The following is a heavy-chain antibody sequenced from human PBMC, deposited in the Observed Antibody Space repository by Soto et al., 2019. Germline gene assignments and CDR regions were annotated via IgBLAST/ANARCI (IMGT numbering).Heavy chain of an antibody. J-gene: IGHJ2*01. CDR3: ASAWGGYSGYDPWYFDL. CDR1: GFTFSNYG. V-gene: IGHV3-48*02. D-gene: IGHD5-12*01. Sequence: PGGSLRLSCAASGFTFSNYGLNWVRQAPGKGLEWISYISGSSDTIYYAESVKGRFTISRDNARSSLYLQMNSLRDEDTAVYYCASAWGGYSGYDPWYFDLWGRGTLVTVSS. CDR2: ISGSSDTI.